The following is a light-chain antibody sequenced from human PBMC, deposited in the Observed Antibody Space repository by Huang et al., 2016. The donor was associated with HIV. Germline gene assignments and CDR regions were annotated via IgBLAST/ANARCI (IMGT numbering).Light chain of an antibody. Sequence: EIVLTQSPATLSLSPGERATLSCRASQSVGGYLAWYQQKPGQAPRLLIYDTSTRATGIRARFSGSGSETDFTLTISSLEPEDFAVYYCQQPGSFGQGTKVDIK. V-gene: IGKV3-11*01. J-gene: IGKJ2*01. CDR2: DTS. CDR1: QSVGGY. CDR3: QQPGS.